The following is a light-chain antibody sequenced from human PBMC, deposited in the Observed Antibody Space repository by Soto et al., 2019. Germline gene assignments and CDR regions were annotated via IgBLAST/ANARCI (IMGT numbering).Light chain of an antibody. CDR2: GAS. CDR3: QQYNNWPQT. CDR1: QSVNYN. V-gene: IGKV3-15*01. Sequence: EIVMTQSPGTLSVSPGERATLSCRASQSVNYNLAWYQQKPGQAPRLLIYGASNRATGIPARFSASGSGTEFTLTISSLQSEDFAVYYCQQYNNWPQTFGQGTKLEIK. J-gene: IGKJ2*01.